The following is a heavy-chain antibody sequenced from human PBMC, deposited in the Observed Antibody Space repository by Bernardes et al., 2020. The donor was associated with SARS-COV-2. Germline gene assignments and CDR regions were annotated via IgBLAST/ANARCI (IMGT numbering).Heavy chain of an antibody. CDR3: AILVGATSGTAFDI. Sequence: GGSLRLSCAASGFTFSSYWMHWVRQAPGKGLVWVSRINSDGSSTSYADSVKGRFTISRDNAKNTVYLQMNSLRAEDTAVYYCAILVGATSGTAFDIWGQGTMVTVSS. CDR1: GFTFSSYW. J-gene: IGHJ3*02. CDR2: INSDGSST. D-gene: IGHD1-26*01. V-gene: IGHV3-74*01.